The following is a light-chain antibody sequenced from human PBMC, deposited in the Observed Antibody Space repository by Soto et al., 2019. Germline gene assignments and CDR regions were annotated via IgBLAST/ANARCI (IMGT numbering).Light chain of an antibody. V-gene: IGLV2-18*02. J-gene: IGLJ1*01. CDR2: EVF. CDR3: YSYTSSSTYV. Sequence: QSALTQPPSVSGSPGQSVTISCTGTSSDVGGYNRVSWYQQPPGTAPKLVIYEVFHRPSGVPARFSGSKSGNTASLTISGLQAEDEPDYYCYSYTSSSTYVFGTGTQLTVL. CDR1: SSDVGGYNR.